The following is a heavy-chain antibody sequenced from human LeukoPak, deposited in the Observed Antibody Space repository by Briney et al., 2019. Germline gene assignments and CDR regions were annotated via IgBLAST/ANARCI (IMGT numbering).Heavy chain of an antibody. CDR2: IYTSGST. V-gene: IGHV4-4*07. J-gene: IGHJ4*02. CDR3: ARQGVGLRHSYYFDY. CDR1: GGSISSYY. Sequence: SETLSLTCTVSGGSISSYYWSWIRQPAGKGLEWIGRIYTSGSTNYNPSLKSRVTISVDTSKNQFSLKLSSVTAADTAVYYCARQGVGLRHSYYFDYWGQGTLVTVSS. D-gene: IGHD5-12*01.